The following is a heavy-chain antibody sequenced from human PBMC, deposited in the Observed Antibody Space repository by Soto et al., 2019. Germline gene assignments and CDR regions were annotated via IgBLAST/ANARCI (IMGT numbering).Heavy chain of an antibody. J-gene: IGHJ4*02. CDR1: GFTFSSYG. V-gene: IGHV3-30*18. CDR3: AKEGGMGQLVPRNYYFDY. D-gene: IGHD6-13*01. Sequence: GGSLRLSCAASGFTFSSYGMHWVRQAPGKGLEWVAVISYDGSNKYYADSVKGRFTISRDNSKNTLYLQMNSLRAEDTAVYYCAKEGGMGQLVPRNYYFDYWGQGTLVTVSS. CDR2: ISYDGSNK.